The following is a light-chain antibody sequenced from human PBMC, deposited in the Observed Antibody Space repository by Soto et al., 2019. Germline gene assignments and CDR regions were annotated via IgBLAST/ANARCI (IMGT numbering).Light chain of an antibody. V-gene: IGLV9-49*01. Sequence: QTVVSQPPSASASLGASVTLTCTLSSGYSDYKVDWYQQRPGKGPQFVMRAGTGGIVGSRGAGIPDRFSALGSGLIRYLIIKNIQEEDEGDYHCGADHGSGSDFLVFGGGTKLTVL. CDR3: GADHGSGSDFLV. J-gene: IGLJ2*01. CDR1: SGYSDYK. CDR2: AGTGGIVG.